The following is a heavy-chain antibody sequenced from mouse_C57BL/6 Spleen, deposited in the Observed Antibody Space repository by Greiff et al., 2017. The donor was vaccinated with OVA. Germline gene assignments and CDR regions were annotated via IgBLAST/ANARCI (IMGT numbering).Heavy chain of an antibody. CDR1: GYTFTSYT. Sequence: VKVVESGAELARPGASVKMSCKASGYTFTSYTMHWVKQRPGQGLEWIGYINPSSGYTKYNQKFKDKATLTADTSSSTAYMQLSSLTSEDSAVYYCAPYYGSSYWYFDVWGTGTTVTVSS. V-gene: IGHV1-4*01. D-gene: IGHD1-1*01. CDR3: APYYGSSYWYFDV. CDR2: INPSSGYT. J-gene: IGHJ1*03.